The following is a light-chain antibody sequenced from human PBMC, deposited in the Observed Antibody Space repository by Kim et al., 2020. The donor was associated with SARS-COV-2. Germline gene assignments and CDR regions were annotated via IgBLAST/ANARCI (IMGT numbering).Light chain of an antibody. Sequence: EIVLTQSPGTLSLSPGERATLSCRASQSISSSFLAWYQQKPGQTPRLLIYGASSRATGIPDRFSGSGSGTDFTLSINRVEPEDSAVYYCQQYGSSPITFGQGTRLEIK. V-gene: IGKV3-20*01. J-gene: IGKJ5*01. CDR2: GAS. CDR1: QSISSSF. CDR3: QQYGSSPIT.